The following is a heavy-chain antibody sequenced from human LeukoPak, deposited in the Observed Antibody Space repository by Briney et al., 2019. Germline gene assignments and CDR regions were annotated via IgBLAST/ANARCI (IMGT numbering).Heavy chain of an antibody. J-gene: IGHJ6*03. CDR1: GFTFGDYA. D-gene: IGHD2-21*01. CDR2: IRSKAYGGTT. CDR3: TRGMWLDYYYYMDV. Sequence: PGGSLRLSCTASGFTFGDYAMSWVRQAPGKGLEWVGFIRSKAYGGTTEYAASVKGRFTISRDDSKSIAYLQMNSLKTEDTAVYYCTRGMWLDYYYYMDVWGKGTTVTISS. V-gene: IGHV3-49*04.